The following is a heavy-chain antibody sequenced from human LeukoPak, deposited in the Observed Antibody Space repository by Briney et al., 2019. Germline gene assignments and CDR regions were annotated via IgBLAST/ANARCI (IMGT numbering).Heavy chain of an antibody. CDR3: TRGQSSSVPPGFICNIDL. V-gene: IGHV4-4*02. J-gene: IGHJ2*01. D-gene: IGHD3-10*01. CDR2: KQHSGSN. Sequence: SESLSLTCTVSGGSVSSSNWRRCVRPPPQKGLEWLGGKQHSGSNNYNPFIKSRATSSVDTTKKQFSLMMSSITDATPADYYGTRGQSSSVPPGFICNIDLTGRGTLGTPSS. CDR1: GGSVSSSNW.